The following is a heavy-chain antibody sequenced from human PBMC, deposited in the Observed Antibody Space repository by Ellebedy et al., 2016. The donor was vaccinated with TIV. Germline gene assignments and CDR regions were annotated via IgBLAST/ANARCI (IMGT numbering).Heavy chain of an antibody. CDR2: IDGRGSIT. J-gene: IGHJ1*01. Sequence: GGSLRLXXAASGFTFSTYAMGWVRQAPGKALQWVSVIDGRGSITYDADSVKGRFAISRDNSKTTLYLEMSSLRAEDTAVYHCVKKSGGSYWPEYFHHWGQGTTVIVSS. D-gene: IGHD3-16*01. V-gene: IGHV3-23*01. CDR1: GFTFSTYA. CDR3: VKKSGGSYWPEYFHH.